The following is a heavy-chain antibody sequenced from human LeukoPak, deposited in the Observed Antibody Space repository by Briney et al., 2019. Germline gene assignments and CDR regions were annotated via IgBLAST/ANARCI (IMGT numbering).Heavy chain of an antibody. V-gene: IGHV1-2*02. J-gene: IGHJ2*01. CDR1: GYTFTGYY. CDR2: INPNSGGT. D-gene: IGHD4-23*01. Sequence: ASVKVSCKAYGYTFTGYYVHWVRQAPGQGLEWMGWINPNSGGTNYAQKFQGRVTMTRDTSISTAYMELSSLRSEDTAVYYCARLTTVDWYFDLWGRGTLVTVSS. CDR3: ARLTTVDWYFDL.